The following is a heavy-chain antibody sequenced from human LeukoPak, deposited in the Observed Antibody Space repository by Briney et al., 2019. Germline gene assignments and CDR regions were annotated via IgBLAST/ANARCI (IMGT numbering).Heavy chain of an antibody. D-gene: IGHD1-26*01. CDR1: GFTFSSYW. V-gene: IGHV3-74*01. CDR3: ARDRREWELLLACDY. Sequence: PGGSLRLSCAASGFTFSSYWMHWVRQAPGKGLVWVSRINSDGSSTSYADSVKGRFTISRDNAKNSLYLQMNSLRAEDTAVYYCARDRREWELLLACDYWGQGTLVTVSS. J-gene: IGHJ4*02. CDR2: INSDGSST.